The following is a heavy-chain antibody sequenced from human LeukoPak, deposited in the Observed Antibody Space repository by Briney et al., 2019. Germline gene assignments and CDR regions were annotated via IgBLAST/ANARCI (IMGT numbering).Heavy chain of an antibody. CDR3: ARIAVAGLYYFDY. V-gene: IGHV3-66*01. D-gene: IGHD6-19*01. CDR2: IFSGGST. Sequence: GRSLRLSCAASGFTVSSNYMSWVRQAPGKGLEWVSVIFSGGSTYYADSVKGRFTISRDNSKNTLYLQMNSLRAEDTAVYYCARIAVAGLYYFDYWGQGTLVTVSS. J-gene: IGHJ4*02. CDR1: GFTVSSNY.